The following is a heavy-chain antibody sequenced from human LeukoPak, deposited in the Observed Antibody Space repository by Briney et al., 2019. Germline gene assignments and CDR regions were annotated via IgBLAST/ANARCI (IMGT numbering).Heavy chain of an antibody. CDR2: IYYSGST. CDR1: GASVSSASY. J-gene: IGHJ4*02. D-gene: IGHD4-17*01. CDR3: ARVDYGDYVLDY. Sequence: SETLSLTCTVSGASVSSASYWSWIRQHPGKGLEWIGYIYYSGSTYYNPSLKSRVTISVDTSKNQFSLKLSSVTAADTAVYYCARVDYGDYVLDYWGQGTLVTVSS. V-gene: IGHV4-31*03.